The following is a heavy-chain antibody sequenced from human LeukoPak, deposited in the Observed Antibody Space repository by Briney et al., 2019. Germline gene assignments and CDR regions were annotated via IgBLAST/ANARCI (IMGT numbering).Heavy chain of an antibody. CDR1: VYTFTSYG. Sequence: ASVKVSCKASVYTFTSYGISWVRQAPGQGLEWMGWISAYNGNTDYAQKLQGRVTMTTDTSTSTAYMELRSLRSDDTAVYYCARLLYYYDSSGYYTVDWFDPWGQGTLVTVSS. V-gene: IGHV1-18*01. J-gene: IGHJ5*02. CDR2: ISAYNGNT. CDR3: ARLLYYYDSSGYYTVDWFDP. D-gene: IGHD3-22*01.